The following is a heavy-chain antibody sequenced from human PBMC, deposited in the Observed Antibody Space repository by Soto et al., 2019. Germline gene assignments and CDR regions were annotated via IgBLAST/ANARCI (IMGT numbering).Heavy chain of an antibody. V-gene: IGHV1-18*01. D-gene: IGHD6-6*01. Sequence: ASVKVSCKASGYTFTSYGISWVRQAPGQGLEWMGWISAYNGNTNYAQKLQGRVTMTTDTSTSTAYMELRSLRSDDTAVYYCARVTGGRQLTYYYYYMDVRGKGTTVTVSS. CDR1: GYTFTSYG. CDR2: ISAYNGNT. CDR3: ARVTGGRQLTYYYYYMDV. J-gene: IGHJ6*03.